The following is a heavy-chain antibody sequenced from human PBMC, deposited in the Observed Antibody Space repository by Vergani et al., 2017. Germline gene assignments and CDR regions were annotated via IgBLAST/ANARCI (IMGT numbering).Heavy chain of an antibody. CDR3: ARAGPFEFYGIDP. J-gene: IGHJ5*02. D-gene: IGHD1-14*01. Sequence: QLQLQESGPGLVKPSETLSLTCTVSGGSISSSSYYWSWIRQPAGKGLEWIGRIYTSGSTNYNPSLKSRVTISVDTSKNQFSLKLSSVTAADTAVYYCARAGPFEFYGIDPWGQGTLVTVSS. CDR1: GGSISSSSYY. CDR2: IYTSGST. V-gene: IGHV4-61*02.